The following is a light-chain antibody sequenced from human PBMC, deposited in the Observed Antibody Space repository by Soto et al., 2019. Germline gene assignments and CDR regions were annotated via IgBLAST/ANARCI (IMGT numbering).Light chain of an antibody. CDR1: QGVTTN. J-gene: IGKJ5*01. CDR2: DVS. V-gene: IGKV3-15*01. CDR3: QQYNNWPFS. Sequence: EIVMTQSPATLSVSPGDIATLSCRAGQGVTTNFAWYQQKSGQSPRLIIYDVSIRATGVPARFSGTGSETDFTLTISGLQSEDAAVYFCQQYNNWPFSLGQGTRLEIK.